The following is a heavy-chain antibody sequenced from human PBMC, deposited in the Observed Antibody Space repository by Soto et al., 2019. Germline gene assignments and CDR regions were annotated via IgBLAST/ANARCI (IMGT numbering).Heavy chain of an antibody. CDR2: INPNSGGT. CDR3: AAAPRIIGTALDAFDL. J-gene: IGHJ3*01. V-gene: IGHV1-2*02. CDR1: GYTFTGYY. D-gene: IGHD1-7*01. Sequence: GASVKVSCKASGYTFTGYYMHWVRQAPGQGLEWMGWINPNSGGTIYAQKFQGRVTMTEDTSTDTAYMELSSLRSEDTAVYYCAAAPRIIGTALDAFDLWGQGTMVTVSS.